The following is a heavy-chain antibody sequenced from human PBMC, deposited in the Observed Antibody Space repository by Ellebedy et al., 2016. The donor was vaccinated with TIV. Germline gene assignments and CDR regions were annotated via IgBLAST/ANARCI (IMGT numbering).Heavy chain of an antibody. D-gene: IGHD3-3*01. CDR2: ISAYNGNT. V-gene: IGHV1-18*01. J-gene: IGHJ6*03. CDR3: ARSDYDFWSGSPHKYYYMDV. CDR1: GYTFTSYG. Sequence: ASVKVSCXASGYTFTSYGISWVRQAPGQGLEWMGWISAYNGNTNYAQKLQGRVTMTTDTSTSTAYMELRSLRSDDTAVYYCARSDYDFWSGSPHKYYYMDVWGKGTTVTVSS.